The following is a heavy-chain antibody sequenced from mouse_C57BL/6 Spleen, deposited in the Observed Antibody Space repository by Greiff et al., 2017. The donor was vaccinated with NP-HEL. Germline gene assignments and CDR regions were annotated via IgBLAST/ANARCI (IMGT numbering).Heavy chain of an antibody. CDR2: INPSSGYT. Sequence: VQLQQSGAELARPGASVKMSCKASGYTFTSYTMHWVKQRPGQGLEWIGYINPSSGYTKYNQKFKDKATLTADKSSSTAYMQLSSLTSEDSAVYYCARNYGNSWFAYWGQGTLVTVSA. CDR1: GYTFTSYT. D-gene: IGHD2-1*01. J-gene: IGHJ3*01. V-gene: IGHV1-4*01. CDR3: ARNYGNSWFAY.